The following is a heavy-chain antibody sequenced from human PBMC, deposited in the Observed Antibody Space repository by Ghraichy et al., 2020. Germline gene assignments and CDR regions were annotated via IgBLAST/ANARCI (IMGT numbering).Heavy chain of an antibody. J-gene: IGHJ6*02. CDR2: INHSGST. CDR3: EVRDYCSGGSCSFNDYYYYGMDV. Sequence: SETLSLTCAVYGGSFSGYYWSWIRQPPGKGLEWIGEINHSGSTNYNPSLKSRVTISVDTSKNQFSLKLSSVTAADTAVYYCEVRDYCSGGSCSFNDYYYYGMDVWGQGTTVTVSS. CDR1: GGSFSGYY. D-gene: IGHD2-15*01. V-gene: IGHV4-34*01.